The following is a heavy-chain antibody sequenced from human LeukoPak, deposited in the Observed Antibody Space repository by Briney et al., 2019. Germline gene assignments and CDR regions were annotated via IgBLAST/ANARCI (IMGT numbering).Heavy chain of an antibody. D-gene: IGHD6-13*01. Sequence: SETLSLTCAVYGGSFSGYYWSWIRQPPGMGLEWIGEINHSGSTNYNPSLKSRVTISVDTSKNQFSLKLSSVTAADTAVYYCARVATPRSSSYYYYGMDVWGQGTTVTVSS. V-gene: IGHV4-34*01. CDR2: INHSGST. J-gene: IGHJ6*02. CDR3: ARVATPRSSSYYYYGMDV. CDR1: GGSFSGYY.